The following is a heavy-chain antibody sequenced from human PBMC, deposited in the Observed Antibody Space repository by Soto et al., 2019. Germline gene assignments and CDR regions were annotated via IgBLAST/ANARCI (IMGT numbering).Heavy chain of an antibody. J-gene: IGHJ3*02. D-gene: IGHD2-15*01. CDR3: APHVYCSGGSCHYDAFDI. Sequence: EVQLLESGGGLVQPGESLRLSCAVSGFIFGNYMMTWVRQAPGKGLEWVSTIRDSGDSTYYADSVKGRFTISRDNFKNTLYLHMDCLGAEDTAVYYCAPHVYCSGGSCHYDAFDIRGQGAMVTVSS. CDR1: GFIFGNYM. CDR2: IRDSGDST. V-gene: IGHV3-23*01.